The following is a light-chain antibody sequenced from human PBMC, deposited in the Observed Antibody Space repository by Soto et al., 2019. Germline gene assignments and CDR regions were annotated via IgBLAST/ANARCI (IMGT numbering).Light chain of an antibody. J-gene: IGKJ1*01. CDR1: QSVRSN. V-gene: IGKV3-15*01. CDR2: GTS. Sequence: EIVMTQSPATLSVSPGERATLYCRASQSVRSNLAWYQQKPGQAPRLLISGTSTRATGISVRFSGSGSGTEFTLTISSLQSEDFAIYYCQQYNNWPRTFGQGTKVDIK. CDR3: QQYNNWPRT.